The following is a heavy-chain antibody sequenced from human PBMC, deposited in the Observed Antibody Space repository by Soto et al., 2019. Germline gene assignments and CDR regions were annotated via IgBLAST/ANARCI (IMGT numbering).Heavy chain of an antibody. CDR1: GDVFRSYG. V-gene: IGHV1-69*13. Sequence: SVKVSCKASGDVFRSYGINWVRQAPGQGLEWMGGIIPISGTTNYAQKFQGRVAITADESTDTVYMELSRLRPEDTAVYFCARVRCFNGLCHTADYGMDVWGQGTTVTVSS. D-gene: IGHD2-8*01. J-gene: IGHJ6*02. CDR3: ARVRCFNGLCHTADYGMDV. CDR2: IIPISGTT.